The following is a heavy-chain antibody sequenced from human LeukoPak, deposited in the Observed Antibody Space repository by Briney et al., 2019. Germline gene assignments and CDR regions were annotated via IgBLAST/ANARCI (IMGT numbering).Heavy chain of an antibody. CDR1: GFTFSSYW. CDR2: IKQDGSEK. CDR3: ASQGYSSSSRDFFDY. V-gene: IGHV3-7*01. D-gene: IGHD6-6*01. Sequence: GGSLRLSCAASGFTFSSYWMSWVRQAPGKGLEWVANIKQDGSEKYYVDSVKGRFTISRDNAKNSLYLQMNSLRAEDTAVYYCASQGYSSSSRDFFDYWGQGALVTVSS. J-gene: IGHJ4*02.